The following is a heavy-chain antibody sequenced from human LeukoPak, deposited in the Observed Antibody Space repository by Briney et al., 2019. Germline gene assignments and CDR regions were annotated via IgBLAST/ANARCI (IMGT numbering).Heavy chain of an antibody. CDR3: VKVITMVRGVIKNYYGMDV. D-gene: IGHD3-10*01. J-gene: IGHJ6*04. V-gene: IGHV3-30*18. CDR1: GFTFSSYG. Sequence: GRSLRLSCAASGFTFSSYGMHWVRQAPGKGLEWVAVISFDGSNKYYADSVKGRFTISRDSSKNTLYLQMNSLRAEDTAVYYCVKVITMVRGVIKNYYGMDVWGKGTTVTVSS. CDR2: ISFDGSNK.